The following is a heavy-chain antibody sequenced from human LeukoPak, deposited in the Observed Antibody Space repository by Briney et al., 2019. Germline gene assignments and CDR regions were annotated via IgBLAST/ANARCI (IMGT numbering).Heavy chain of an antibody. V-gene: IGHV3-30*18. J-gene: IGHJ2*01. CDR3: AKPDGDSSYWYFDL. D-gene: IGHD4-17*01. CDR2: ISYDGSNK. Sequence: GGSLRLSCAASGFTFSSSGRHWVRQAPGKGLEWVAVISYDGSNKYYADSVKGRFTISRDNSKNTLYLQMNSLRAEDTAVYYCAKPDGDSSYWYFDLWGRGTLVTVSS. CDR1: GFTFSSSG.